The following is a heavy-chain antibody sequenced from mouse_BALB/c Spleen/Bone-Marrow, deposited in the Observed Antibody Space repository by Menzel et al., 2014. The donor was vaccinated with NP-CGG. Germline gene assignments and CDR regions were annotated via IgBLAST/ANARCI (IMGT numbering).Heavy chain of an antibody. CDR1: GYSIXSDYY. J-gene: IGHJ1*01. V-gene: IGHV3-6*02. CDR3: ARLRGSNYGYFDV. Sequence: EVKLVESGPGLVKPSQSLSLTCSVTGYSIXSDYYWNWIRQFPGNKLEWMAYIRYDGSNNYNPSLKNRISITRDTSRNQFFLKLNSVTSEDTATYYCARLRGSNYGYFDVWGAGTTVTVSS. CDR2: IRYDGSN. D-gene: IGHD1-1*01.